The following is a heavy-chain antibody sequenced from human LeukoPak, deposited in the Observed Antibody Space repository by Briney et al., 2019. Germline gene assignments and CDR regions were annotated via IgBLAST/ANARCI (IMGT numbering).Heavy chain of an antibody. D-gene: IGHD6-13*01. CDR3: ARGLRRLAAAADYYYYYYMDV. Sequence: PSETLSLTCTVSGGSISSYYWSWIRQPPGKGLEWIGYIYYSGSTNYNPSLKSRVTISVDTSKNQFSLKLSSVTAADTAVYYCARGLRRLAAAADYYYYYYMDVWGKGTTVTISS. J-gene: IGHJ6*03. V-gene: IGHV4-59*01. CDR2: IYYSGST. CDR1: GGSISSYY.